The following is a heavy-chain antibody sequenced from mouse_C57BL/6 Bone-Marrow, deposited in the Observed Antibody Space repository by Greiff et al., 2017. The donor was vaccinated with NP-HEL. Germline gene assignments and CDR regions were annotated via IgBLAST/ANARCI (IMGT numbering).Heavy chain of an antibody. CDR1: GYAFTNYL. CDR3: ARWEASTMAN. V-gene: IGHV1-54*01. J-gene: IGHJ2*01. CDR2: INPGSGGT. D-gene: IGHD2-1*01. Sequence: QVQLQQPGAELVRPGTSVKVSCKASGYAFTNYLIEWVKQRPGQGLEWIGVINPGSGGTNYNEKFKGKATLTADKSSSTAYMQLSSLTSEDSAVYFCARWEASTMANWGQGTTLTVSS.